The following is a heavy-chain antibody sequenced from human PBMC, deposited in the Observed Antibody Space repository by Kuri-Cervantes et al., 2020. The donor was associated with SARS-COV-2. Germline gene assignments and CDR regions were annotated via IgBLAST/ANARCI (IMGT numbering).Heavy chain of an antibody. CDR1: GFTFSSYG. Sequence: GESLKISCAASGFTFSSYGMHWVRQAPGKALEWVSSISGSGSYIYYADSMKGRFTISRESGGNSLYLDIHNLRGDDTAVYYCARVAGEGPIYYYYMDVWGRGTAVTVSS. J-gene: IGHJ6*03. V-gene: IGHV3-21*01. CDR2: ISGSGSYI. D-gene: IGHD2-21*01. CDR3: ARVAGEGPIYYYYMDV.